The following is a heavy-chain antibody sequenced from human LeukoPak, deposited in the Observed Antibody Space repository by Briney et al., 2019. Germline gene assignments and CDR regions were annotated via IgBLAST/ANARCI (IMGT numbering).Heavy chain of an antibody. V-gene: IGHV1-69*05. D-gene: IGHD3-10*01. CDR1: GGTFSSYA. J-gene: IGHJ4*02. Sequence: ASVKVSCKASGGTFSSYAISWVRQAPGQGLERMGGIIPIFGTANYAQKFQGRVTITTDESTSTAYMELSSLRSEDTAVYYCASSLYYYGSGSYYNYWGQGTLVTVSS. CDR2: IIPIFGTA. CDR3: ASSLYYYGSGSYYNY.